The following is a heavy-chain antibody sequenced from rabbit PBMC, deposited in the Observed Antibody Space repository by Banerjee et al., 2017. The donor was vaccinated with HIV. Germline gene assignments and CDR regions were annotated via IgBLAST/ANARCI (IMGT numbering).Heavy chain of an antibody. CDR2: IVTSSGST. CDR1: GFSFSSSYY. CDR3: ARGEGYNGYGYGT. D-gene: IGHD6-1*01. V-gene: IGHV1S43*01. Sequence: QSLEESGGDLVKPGASLTLTCTASGFSFSSSYYMCWVRQAPGKGLELIACIVTSSGSTWYASWVNGRFTVSRSTSLNTVDLKMTSLTAADTATYFCARGEGYNGYGYGTWGPGTLVTVS. J-gene: IGHJ4*01.